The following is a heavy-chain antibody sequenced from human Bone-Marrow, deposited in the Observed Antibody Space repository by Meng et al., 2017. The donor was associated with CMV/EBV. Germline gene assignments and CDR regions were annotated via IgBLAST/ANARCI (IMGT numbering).Heavy chain of an antibody. J-gene: IGHJ6*02. V-gene: IGHV4-34*01. D-gene: IGHD1-26*01. CDR1: GGSFSAYY. CDR2: VNHSGRT. CDR3: ASFRAGELGGAYYYYATDV. Sequence: SETLSLTCTVSGGSFSAYYWSWVRQPPGKGLEWIGEVNHSGRTNYSPSLESRVTISVDTSKNQFSLKLTSVTAADTAVYYCASFRAGELGGAYYYYATDVWGQGTTVTGSS.